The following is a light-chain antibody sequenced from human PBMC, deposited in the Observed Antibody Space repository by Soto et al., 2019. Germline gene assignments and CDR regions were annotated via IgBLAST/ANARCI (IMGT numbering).Light chain of an antibody. CDR3: SSYTSSTTQV. V-gene: IGLV2-14*01. J-gene: IGLJ3*02. CDR1: SSDVGGYNY. CDR2: EVS. Sequence: QPASVSGSPGQSITISCTGTSSDVGGYNYVSWYQRHPGRAPKLIIYEVSNRPSGVSNRFSGSKSGNTASLTISGLQPEDEADYYCSSYTSSTTQVFGGGTKLTVL.